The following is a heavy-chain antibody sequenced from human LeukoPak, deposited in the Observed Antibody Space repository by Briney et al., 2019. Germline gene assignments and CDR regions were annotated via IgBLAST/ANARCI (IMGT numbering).Heavy chain of an antibody. CDR3: ARELIVGATVDY. CDR1: GGTFSSYA. J-gene: IGHJ4*02. D-gene: IGHD1-26*01. CDR2: IIPIFGTA. V-gene: IGHV1-69*13. Sequence: ASVKVSCKASGGTFSSYAISWVRQAPGQGLEWMGGIIPIFGTANYAQKFQGRVTITADESTSTAYMELSSLRSEDTAVYYCARELIVGATVDYWGQGTLVTVSS.